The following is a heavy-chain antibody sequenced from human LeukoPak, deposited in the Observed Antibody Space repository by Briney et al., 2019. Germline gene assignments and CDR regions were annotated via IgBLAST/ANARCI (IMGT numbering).Heavy chain of an antibody. CDR2: IYDSGNT. Sequence: PSETLSLTCTVSGGSISSYYWSWIRQPPGKGLEWIGYIYDSGNTNYNPSLESRVTISVDTSKNQFSLKLNSVTAADTAVYYCARGSRETYSYGYYFDYWGQGTLVTVSS. CDR3: ARGSRETYSYGYYFDY. V-gene: IGHV4-59*01. J-gene: IGHJ4*02. D-gene: IGHD5-18*01. CDR1: GGSISSYY.